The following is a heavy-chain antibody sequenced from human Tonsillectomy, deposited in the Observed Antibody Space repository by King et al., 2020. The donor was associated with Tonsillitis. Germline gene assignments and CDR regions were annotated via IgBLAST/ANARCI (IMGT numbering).Heavy chain of an antibody. Sequence: VQLVESGGGLVQPGGSLRLSCAASGFAFRSYAMSWVRQAPGKGLEWVSAISGSGGSTYYADSVKGRFTISRDNSKNTLYLQMNSLRAEDTAIYYCARDKCGGDPNDAFDIWGQGTMVTVSS. D-gene: IGHD2-21*02. V-gene: IGHV3-23*04. CDR1: GFAFRSYA. CDR2: ISGSGGST. J-gene: IGHJ3*02. CDR3: ARDKCGGDPNDAFDI.